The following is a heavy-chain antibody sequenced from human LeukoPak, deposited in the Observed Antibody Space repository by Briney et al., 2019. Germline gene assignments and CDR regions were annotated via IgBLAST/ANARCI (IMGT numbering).Heavy chain of an antibody. Sequence: PGGSLRLSCAASGFTFSSYWMSWVRQAPGKGLEWVANIKKDGSEKYYVDSVKGRFTISRDNAKNSLYLQMNSLRAEDTAVYYCARGSDYEPVPFDPWGQGTLVTVSS. CDR1: GFTFSSYW. V-gene: IGHV3-7*01. J-gene: IGHJ5*02. D-gene: IGHD4-17*01. CDR2: IKKDGSEK. CDR3: ARGSDYEPVPFDP.